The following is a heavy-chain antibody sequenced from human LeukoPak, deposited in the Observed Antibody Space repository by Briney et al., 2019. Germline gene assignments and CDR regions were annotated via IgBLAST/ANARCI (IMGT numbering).Heavy chain of an antibody. CDR1: GGSISSYY. J-gene: IGHJ3*02. Sequence: SETLSLTCTVSGGSISSYYWSWIRQPPGKGLEWIGYIYYSGSTNYNPSLKSRVTISVDTSKNQFSLKLSSVTAADTAVYYCARYASGPGAFDIWGQGTMVTVSS. CDR3: ARYASGPGAFDI. CDR2: IYYSGST. D-gene: IGHD2-2*01. V-gene: IGHV4-59*01.